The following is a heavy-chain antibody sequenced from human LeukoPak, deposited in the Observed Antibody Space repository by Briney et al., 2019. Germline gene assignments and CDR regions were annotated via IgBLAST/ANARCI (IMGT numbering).Heavy chain of an antibody. J-gene: IGHJ4*02. V-gene: IGHV1-2*02. CDR2: INPNSGGT. CDR1: GYTFTGYY. Sequence: ASVKVSCKASGYTFTGYYIHWVRQAPGQGLEWMGWINPNSGGTNYAQKFQGRVTKTRDTSISTAYMELSRLRSDDTAVYYCARDRGYSYGNYFDYWGQGTLVTVSS. CDR3: ARDRGYSYGNYFDY. D-gene: IGHD5-18*01.